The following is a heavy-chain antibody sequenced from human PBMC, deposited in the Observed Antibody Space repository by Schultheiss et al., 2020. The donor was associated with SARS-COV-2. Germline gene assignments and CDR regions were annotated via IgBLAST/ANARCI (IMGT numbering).Heavy chain of an antibody. Sequence: GSLRLSCTVSGGSISSYYWSWIRQHPGKGLEWIGSIYYSGSTYYNPSLKSRVTMSVDTSKNQFSLKLSSVTAADTAVYYCARDGNVAHYYDFWSGYPAYGMDVWGQGTTVTVSS. CDR2: IYYSGST. CDR1: GGSISSYY. CDR3: ARDGNVAHYYDFWSGYPAYGMDV. D-gene: IGHD3-3*01. J-gene: IGHJ6*02. V-gene: IGHV4-59*12.